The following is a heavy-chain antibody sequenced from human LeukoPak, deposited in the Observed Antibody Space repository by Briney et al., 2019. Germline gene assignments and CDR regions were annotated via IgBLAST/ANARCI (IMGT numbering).Heavy chain of an antibody. CDR1: GFTFSSYW. CDR2: IKQDGSEK. V-gene: IGHV3-7*01. J-gene: IGHJ4*02. Sequence: PGGSLRLSCAASGFTFSSYWMSWIRQAPGKGLEWVANIKQDGSEKYYVDSVKGRFTISRDNAKNSLYLQMNSLRAEDTAVYYCARVSGYSGYDCFDYWGQGTLVTVSS. CDR3: ARVSGYSGYDCFDY. D-gene: IGHD5-12*01.